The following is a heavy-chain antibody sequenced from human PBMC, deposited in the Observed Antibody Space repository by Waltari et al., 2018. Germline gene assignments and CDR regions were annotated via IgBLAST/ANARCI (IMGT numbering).Heavy chain of an antibody. V-gene: IGHV3-21*01. CDR3: AILDWSSSLFDY. D-gene: IGHD6-6*01. CDR1: GFTFSSYS. CDR2: ISSSSYI. J-gene: IGHJ4*02. Sequence: EVQLVESGGGLVKPGGSLRLSCAASGFTFSSYSMNWVRQAPGMGVAWVSSISSSSYIYYADSVKGRFNITRNNAKNSLYLQMKRRRAEDTAVYYCAILDWSSSLFDYWVQRNLVSLS.